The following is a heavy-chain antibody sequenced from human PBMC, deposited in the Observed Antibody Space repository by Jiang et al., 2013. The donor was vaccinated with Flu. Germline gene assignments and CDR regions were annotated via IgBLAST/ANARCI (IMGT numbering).Heavy chain of an antibody. V-gene: IGHV6-1*01. D-gene: IGHD1-26*01. CDR1: GDSVSSNTAA. Sequence: SLTCTISGDSVSSNTAAWNWIRQSPSRGLEWQGRTYYRSKWYNDYAVSVKSRITINPDTSKNQFSLQLNSVTPEDTAVYYCARGVGATSVSYWYFDLWGRGTLVTVSS. J-gene: IGHJ2*01. CDR2: TYYRSKWYN. CDR3: ARGVGATSVSYWYFDL.